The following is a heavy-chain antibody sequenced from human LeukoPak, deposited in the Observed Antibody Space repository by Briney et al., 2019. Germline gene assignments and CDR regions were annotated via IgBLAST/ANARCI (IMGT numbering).Heavy chain of an antibody. J-gene: IGHJ3*02. CDR2: INTDGSNT. D-gene: IGHD1-26*01. V-gene: IGHV3-74*01. Sequence: GGSLRLSCAASGFTFSRYWMHWVRQAPGKGLVWVSRINTDGSNTTYADSVKGRFSIPRDNAKNTLYLQMNSLGAEDTPVYYCARSGGTYSFDMWGQGTMVTVSS. CDR1: GFTFSRYW. CDR3: ARSGGTYSFDM.